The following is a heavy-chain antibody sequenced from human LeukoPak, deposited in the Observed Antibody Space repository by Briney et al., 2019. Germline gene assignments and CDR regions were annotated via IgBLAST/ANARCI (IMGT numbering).Heavy chain of an antibody. CDR1: GFTFSSYG. Sequence: GGSLRLSCAASGFTFSSYGMHWVRQAPGKGLEWVAFIRYDGSNKYYADSVKGRFTISRGNSKNTLYLQMNSLRAEDTAVYYCASPVGSSSTYFQHWGQGTLVTVSS. D-gene: IGHD6-6*01. J-gene: IGHJ1*01. V-gene: IGHV3-30*02. CDR3: ASPVGSSSTYFQH. CDR2: IRYDGSNK.